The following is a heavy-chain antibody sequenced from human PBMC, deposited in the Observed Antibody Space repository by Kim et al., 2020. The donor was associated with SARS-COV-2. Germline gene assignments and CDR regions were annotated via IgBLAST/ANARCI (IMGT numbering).Heavy chain of an antibody. V-gene: IGHV3-30*07. Sequence: SVKGRFTISRDNSKNTLYLQMNSLRAEDTAVYYCAREDQVLGILTGCYDDWGQGTLVTVSS. CDR3: AREDQVLGILTGCYDD. D-gene: IGHD3-9*01. J-gene: IGHJ4*02.